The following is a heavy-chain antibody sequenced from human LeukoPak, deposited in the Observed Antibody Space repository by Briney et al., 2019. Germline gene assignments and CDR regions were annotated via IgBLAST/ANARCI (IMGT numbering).Heavy chain of an antibody. Sequence: GGSLRLSCAASGFTFSSYAMSWIRQAPGKGLEWVSYISSSGSTIYYADSVKGRFTISRDNAKNSLYLQMNSLRAEDTAVYYCARVYSSSSWDYYYYYMDVWGKGTTVTVSS. J-gene: IGHJ6*03. V-gene: IGHV3-11*01. CDR3: ARVYSSSSWDYYYYYMDV. CDR2: ISSSGSTI. CDR1: GFTFSSYA. D-gene: IGHD6-6*01.